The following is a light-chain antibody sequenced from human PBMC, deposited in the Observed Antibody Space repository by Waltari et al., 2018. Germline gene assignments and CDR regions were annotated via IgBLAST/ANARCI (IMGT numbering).Light chain of an antibody. V-gene: IGLV2-8*01. J-gene: IGLJ2*01. Sequence: QSALTQPPSASGSPGQSVTISCTGTSSDVGGYDYVSWYQHHPGKVPKILIYEVNKRPSGVPDRFSGSNSGKPASLTVSGLQAEDEADYYCSSYVVNNYVVFGRGTKLTVL. CDR2: EVN. CDR3: SSYVVNNYVV. CDR1: SSDVGGYDY.